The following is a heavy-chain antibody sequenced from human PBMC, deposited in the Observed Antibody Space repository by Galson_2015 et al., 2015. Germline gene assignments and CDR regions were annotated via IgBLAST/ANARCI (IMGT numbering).Heavy chain of an antibody. CDR2: INAGNGNT. CDR3: ARDLCSSTSCYGYYYYGMDV. V-gene: IGHV1-3*01. CDR1: GYTFTSYA. D-gene: IGHD2-2*01. J-gene: IGHJ6*02. Sequence: SVKVSCKASGYTFTSYAMHWVRQAPGQRLEWMGWINAGNGNTKYSQKFQGRVTITRDTSASTAYMELSSLRSEDTAVYYCARDLCSSTSCYGYYYYGMDVWGQGTTVTVSS.